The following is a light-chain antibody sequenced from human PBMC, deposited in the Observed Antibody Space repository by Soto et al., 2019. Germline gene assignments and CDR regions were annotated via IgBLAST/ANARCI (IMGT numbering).Light chain of an antibody. J-gene: IGKJ1*01. CDR2: KAS. V-gene: IGKV1-5*03. CDR3: QQYESYSKT. CDR1: QRISNW. Sequence: DIQMTQSPSTLSASVGDRVTITSRASQRISNWLAWYQQKPGKAPKLLIYKASSLEIGVPSRFSGSASGTEFTLTFSSLQPDDFATYYCQQYESYSKTFGQGTKVDIK.